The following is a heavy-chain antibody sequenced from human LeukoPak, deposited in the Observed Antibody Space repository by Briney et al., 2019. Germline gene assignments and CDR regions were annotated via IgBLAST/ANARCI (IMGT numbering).Heavy chain of an antibody. D-gene: IGHD3-9*01. CDR2: IYYSGST. J-gene: IGHJ5*02. V-gene: IGHV4-59*01. CDR3: ARGGDILTGYYGGWFDP. Sequence: SETLSLTCTVSGGSISSYYWSWIRQPPGKGLEWSGYIYYSGSTNYNPSLKSRVTISVDTSKNQFSLKLSSVTAADTAVYYCARGGDILTGYYGGWFDPWGQGTLVTVSS. CDR1: GGSISSYY.